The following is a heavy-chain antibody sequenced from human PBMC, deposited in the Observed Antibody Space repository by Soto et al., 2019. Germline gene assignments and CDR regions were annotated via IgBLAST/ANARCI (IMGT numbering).Heavy chain of an antibody. Sequence: QLQESGPGLLKPSETLSLTCTVSGGSISSPSYNWGWVRQPPGKGPEWIGTIFHRGSTHYNPSLVGRLAMSVDTSKSQVSLTLTSVTAADTAVYYCTTVASGHFDSWGQGAQVTVSS. CDR2: IFHRGST. CDR1: GGSISSPSYN. J-gene: IGHJ4*02. V-gene: IGHV4-39*01. D-gene: IGHD2-15*01. CDR3: TTVASGHFDS.